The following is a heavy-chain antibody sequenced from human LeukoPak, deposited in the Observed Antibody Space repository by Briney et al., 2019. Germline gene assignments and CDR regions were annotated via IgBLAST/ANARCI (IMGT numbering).Heavy chain of an antibody. D-gene: IGHD4-17*01. CDR2: INSDGSYT. V-gene: IGHV3-74*01. Sequence: GGSLRLSCTASGFTFDDYAMHWVRQAPGKGLVWVSRINSDGSYTSYADSVKGRFTISRDNAKNTLYLQMNSLRAEDTAVYYCARRGTTVTTQNFDYWGQGSLVTVSS. J-gene: IGHJ4*02. CDR3: ARRGTTVTTQNFDY. CDR1: GFTFDDYA.